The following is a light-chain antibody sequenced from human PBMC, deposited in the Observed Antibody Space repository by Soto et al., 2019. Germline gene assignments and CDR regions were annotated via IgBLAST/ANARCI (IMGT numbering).Light chain of an antibody. CDR2: EVS. Sequence: QSALTQVASVSGSLGQSITISCTGTSSDIGDYNYVSWYQQHPGKAPKLMIHEVSNRPSGVPNRFSGSKSGNTASLTISGLQAEDEADYYCSSYSNTITLYVFGTGTKLTVL. CDR3: SSYSNTITLYV. V-gene: IGLV2-14*01. J-gene: IGLJ1*01. CDR1: SSDIGDYNY.